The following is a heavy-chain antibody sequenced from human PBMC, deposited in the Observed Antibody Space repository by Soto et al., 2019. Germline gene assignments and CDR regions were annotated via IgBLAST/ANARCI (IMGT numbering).Heavy chain of an antibody. D-gene: IGHD3-22*01. Sequence: QVQLVESGGGVVQPGRSLRLSCAASGFTFSSYAIHWVRQAPGKGLEWAAVMSYDGRKKYYADSMKGRFTISRDNSKNTPYLQMNSLRADDTAVYYCARQDHSGSGWFDTWGQGTLVTVSS. J-gene: IGHJ5*02. CDR2: MSYDGRKK. CDR3: ARQDHSGSGWFDT. V-gene: IGHV3-30*04. CDR1: GFTFSSYA.